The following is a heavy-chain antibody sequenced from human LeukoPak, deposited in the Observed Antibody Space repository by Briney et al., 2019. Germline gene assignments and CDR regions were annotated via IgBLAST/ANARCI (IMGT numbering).Heavy chain of an antibody. J-gene: IGHJ4*02. CDR2: IYYSGST. D-gene: IGHD3-16*02. CDR3: ARHYDYVWGSYRPPTHFDY. CDR1: GGSISSYY. V-gene: IGHV4-59*08. Sequence: PSETLSLTCTVSGGSISSYYWSWIRRPPGKGLEWIGYIYYSGSTNYNPSLKSRVTISVDTSKNQFSLKLSSVTAADTAVYYCARHYDYVWGSYRPPTHFDYWGQGTLVTVSS.